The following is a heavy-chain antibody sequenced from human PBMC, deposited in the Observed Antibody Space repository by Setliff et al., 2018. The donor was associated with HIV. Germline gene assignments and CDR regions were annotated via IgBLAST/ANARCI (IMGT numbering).Heavy chain of an antibody. Sequence: ASVEVSCKASGYIFTNYYVHWVRQAPGQGLEWMGIINPGGGTTSYPRKFWDKVTLTRDTSTSTVYMELTYLTSEDTAVYYCARAPPYSTGWGLDYWGQGTLVTVSS. CDR1: GYIFTNYY. CDR2: INPGGGTT. J-gene: IGHJ4*02. CDR3: ARAPPYSTGWGLDY. D-gene: IGHD6-19*01. V-gene: IGHV1-46*01.